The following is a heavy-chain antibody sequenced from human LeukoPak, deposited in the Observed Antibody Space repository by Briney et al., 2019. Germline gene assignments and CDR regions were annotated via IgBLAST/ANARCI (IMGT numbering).Heavy chain of an antibody. V-gene: IGHV3-15*01. CDR3: TTDRGISGTTDLDY. D-gene: IGHD1-20*01. J-gene: IGHJ4*02. Sequence: GGSLRLSCAASGFIFTNAWMSWVRQTPGKGLQWVGRIRSKTVGGTTDYAAPVKGRFTVSRDDSKNTFYLEMNSPKTEDTAVYYCTTDRGISGTTDLDYWGQGTLVTVSS. CDR2: IRSKTVGGTT. CDR1: GFIFTNAW.